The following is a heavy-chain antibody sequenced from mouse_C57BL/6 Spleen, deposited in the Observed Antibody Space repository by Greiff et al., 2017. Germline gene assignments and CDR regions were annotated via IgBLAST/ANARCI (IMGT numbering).Heavy chain of an antibody. CDR3: TRRGNGYYVYYFDY. Sequence: VQLQQSGAELVRPGASVTLSCKASGYTFTDYEMHWVKQTPVHGLEWIGALDPETGGTAYNQKFKGKAILTADKSSSTAYMELRSLTSEDSAVYYCTRRGNGYYVYYFDYWGQGTTLTVSS. D-gene: IGHD2-3*01. J-gene: IGHJ2*01. CDR1: GYTFTDYE. V-gene: IGHV1-15*01. CDR2: LDPETGGT.